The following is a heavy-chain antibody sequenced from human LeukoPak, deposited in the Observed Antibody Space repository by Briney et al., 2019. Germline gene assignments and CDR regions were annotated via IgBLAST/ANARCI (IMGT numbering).Heavy chain of an antibody. V-gene: IGHV3-74*01. Sequence: GGSLRLSCAASGFTFSNYWMHWVCQAPGKGLVWVSRINSDGINTSYADSVKGRFTISRDNAKYTLNLQMNSLRAEDTAVYYCARDLGQYYDTSDNWFDPWGQGTLVTVSS. CDR1: GFTFSNYW. D-gene: IGHD3-22*01. CDR3: ARDLGQYYDTSDNWFDP. CDR2: INSDGINT. J-gene: IGHJ5*02.